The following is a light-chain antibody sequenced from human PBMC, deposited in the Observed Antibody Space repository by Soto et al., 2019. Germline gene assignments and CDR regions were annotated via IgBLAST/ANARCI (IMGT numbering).Light chain of an antibody. J-gene: IGKJ5*01. V-gene: IGKV3-11*01. Sequence: EIVLTQSPATLSLSPGERATLSCRASQSVSSYLAWYQQKPGQAPRLLIYDASSRATGIPARFSGSGSGTDFTLTISRLEPEDFAVYYCQQRINWPITFGQGTRLEIK. CDR3: QQRINWPIT. CDR1: QSVSSY. CDR2: DAS.